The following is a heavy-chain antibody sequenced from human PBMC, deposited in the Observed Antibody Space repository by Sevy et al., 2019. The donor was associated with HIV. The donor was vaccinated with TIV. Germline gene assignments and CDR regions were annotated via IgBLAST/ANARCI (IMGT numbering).Heavy chain of an antibody. CDR1: GYTFTTYD. CDR3: ARFLSTSYYYYHAMDV. CDR2: MNPNSGNT. D-gene: IGHD2-2*01. V-gene: IGHV1-8*01. J-gene: IGHJ6*02. Sequence: ASVKVSCKASGYTFTTYDINWVRQATGQGLEWMGWMNPNSGNTGYAQKFQGRVTMTSNTSIETAYMELSSLRSEDTAFYYCARFLSTSYYYYHAMDVWGQGTTVTVSS.